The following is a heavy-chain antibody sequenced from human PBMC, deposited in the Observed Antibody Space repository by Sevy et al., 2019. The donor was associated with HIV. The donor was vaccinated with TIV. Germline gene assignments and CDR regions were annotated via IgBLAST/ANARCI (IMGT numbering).Heavy chain of an antibody. J-gene: IGHJ4*02. CDR2: ISAYNGNT. Sequence: ASVKVSCKASGYTFTSYGISWVRQAPGQGLEWMGWISAYNGNTNYPQKLQGRVTMTTDTSTSTAYMELRSLRSDDTAVYYCAREPVTMVRGVIITPEPLDYWGQGTLVTVSS. D-gene: IGHD3-10*01. CDR3: AREPVTMVRGVIITPEPLDY. V-gene: IGHV1-18*01. CDR1: GYTFTSYG.